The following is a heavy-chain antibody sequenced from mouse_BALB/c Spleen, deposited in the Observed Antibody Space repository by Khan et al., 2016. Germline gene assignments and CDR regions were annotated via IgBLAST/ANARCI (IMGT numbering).Heavy chain of an antibody. V-gene: IGHV5-12*02. Sequence: EVELVESGGGLVQPGGSLKLSCATSGFAFSDYYMYWVRQTPAKRLEWVAYISNGGSSTNYTDTVKGRFTISRDNAKNTLYLQMSRLMSEDTAMYLCARQAYYALDCWGPGTSVTVSS. J-gene: IGHJ4*01. CDR1: GFAFSDYY. CDR2: ISNGGSST. CDR3: ARQAYYALDC.